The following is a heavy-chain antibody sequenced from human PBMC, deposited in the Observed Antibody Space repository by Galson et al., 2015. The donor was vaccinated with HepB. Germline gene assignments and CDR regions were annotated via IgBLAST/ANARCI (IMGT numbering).Heavy chain of an antibody. Sequence: SLRLSCAASGFTFSSYAMSWVRQAPGKGLEWVSAISGSGGSTYYADSVKGRFTISRDNSKNTLYLQMNSPRAEDTAVYYCAKYDDYTSLGFDYWGQGTLVTVSS. D-gene: IGHD4-11*01. CDR3: AKYDDYTSLGFDY. J-gene: IGHJ4*02. CDR2: ISGSGGST. V-gene: IGHV3-23*01. CDR1: GFTFSSYA.